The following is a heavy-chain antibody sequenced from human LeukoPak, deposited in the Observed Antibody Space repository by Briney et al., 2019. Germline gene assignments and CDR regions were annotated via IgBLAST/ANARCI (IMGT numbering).Heavy chain of an antibody. CDR1: GFTFSSYE. CDR3: ARQGYCSGGSCYSHAFDI. CDR2: ISSSGSTI. Sequence: GGSLRLSCAASGFTFSSYEMNWVRHAPGKGLEWVSYISSSGSTIYYADSVKGRFTISRDNAKNSLYLQMNSLRAEDTAVHYCARQGYCSGGSCYSHAFDIWGQGTMVTVSS. J-gene: IGHJ3*02. V-gene: IGHV3-48*03. D-gene: IGHD2-15*01.